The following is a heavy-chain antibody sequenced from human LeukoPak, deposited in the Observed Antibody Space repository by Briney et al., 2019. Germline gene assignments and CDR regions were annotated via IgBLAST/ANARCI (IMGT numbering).Heavy chain of an antibody. J-gene: IGHJ4*02. Sequence: SQALSLTCTVSGGSISSGSYYWSWIRQPAGKGLEWIGRIYTSGSTNYNPSLKSRVTISVDTSKNQFSLRLSSVTAADTAMYYCARLRSPGDFDYWGQGTLVTVSS. D-gene: IGHD1-26*01. V-gene: IGHV4-61*02. CDR3: ARLRSPGDFDY. CDR2: IYTSGST. CDR1: GGSISSGSYY.